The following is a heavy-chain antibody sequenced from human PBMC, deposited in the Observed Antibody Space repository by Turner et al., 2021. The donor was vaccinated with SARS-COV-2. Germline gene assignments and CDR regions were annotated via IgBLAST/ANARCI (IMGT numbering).Heavy chain of an antibody. CDR3: ATRMTTLPQ. CDR2: IYSGGST. D-gene: IGHD4-17*01. V-gene: IGHV3-66*01. Sequence: EVHLVVSGGGLVQPGGSLGLSCAAFGFAVSNNYMSWDRQAAGKGREWVSLIYSGGSTYYADSVTGRFTISRDNSKNTLYLQMNSLRAEDTAVYYCATRMTTLPQWGQGTLVTVSS. J-gene: IGHJ4*02. CDR1: GFAVSNNY.